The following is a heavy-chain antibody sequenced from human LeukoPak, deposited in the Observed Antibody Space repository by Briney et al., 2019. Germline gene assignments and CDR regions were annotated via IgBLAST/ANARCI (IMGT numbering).Heavy chain of an antibody. CDR3: AKDMPPYYDILTGYWDAFDI. CDR1: GFTFDDYA. V-gene: IGHV3-9*01. J-gene: IGHJ3*02. CDR2: ISWNSGSI. D-gene: IGHD3-9*01. Sequence: QSGGSLRLSCAASGFTFDDYAMHWVRHAPGKGLEWVSGISWNSGSIGYADSVKGRFTISRDNAKNSLYLQMNSLRAEDTALYYCAKDMPPYYDILTGYWDAFDIWGQGTMVTVSS.